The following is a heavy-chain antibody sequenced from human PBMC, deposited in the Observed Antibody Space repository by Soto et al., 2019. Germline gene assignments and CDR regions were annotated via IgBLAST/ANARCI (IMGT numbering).Heavy chain of an antibody. CDR1: GGSISSYY. J-gene: IGHJ3*02. CDR3: ARYGDYGDAFDI. CDR2: IYYSGST. D-gene: IGHD4-17*01. Sequence: SETLSLTCTVSGGSISSYYWSWIRQPPGKGLEWIGYIYYSGSTNYNPSLKSRVTISVDTSKNQFSLKLSSVTAADTAVYYWARYGDYGDAFDIWGQGTMVTVSS. V-gene: IGHV4-59*08.